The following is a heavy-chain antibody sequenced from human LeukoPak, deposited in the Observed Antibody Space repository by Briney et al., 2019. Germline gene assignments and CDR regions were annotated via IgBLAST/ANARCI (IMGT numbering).Heavy chain of an antibody. CDR1: RFTFSSYE. Sequence: GGSLRLSCATSRFTFSSYEMNWVRQAPGKGLEWVSYISSSGTTMYYADSVKGRFTISRDNARKSLYLQMNSLRAEDTAIYYCARAGEYCSGTSCYVAHYWGRGTLVTVSS. J-gene: IGHJ4*02. CDR2: ISSSGTTM. V-gene: IGHV3-48*03. CDR3: ARAGEYCSGTSCYVAHY. D-gene: IGHD2-2*01.